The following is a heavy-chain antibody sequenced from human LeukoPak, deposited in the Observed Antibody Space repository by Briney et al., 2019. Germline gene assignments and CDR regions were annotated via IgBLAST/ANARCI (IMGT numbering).Heavy chain of an antibody. J-gene: IGHJ4*02. D-gene: IGHD6-13*01. CDR1: GFTFSSYS. V-gene: IGHV3-21*01. Sequence: GGSLRLSCTASGFTFSSYSLNWVRQAPGKGLEWVSSVSTGSNYIYYADSVKGRFTISRDNSENMLYLQMNSLRGEDTAVYYCTKSPGSWKFDGWGQGTLVTVSS. CDR2: VSTGSNYI. CDR3: TKSPGSWKFDG.